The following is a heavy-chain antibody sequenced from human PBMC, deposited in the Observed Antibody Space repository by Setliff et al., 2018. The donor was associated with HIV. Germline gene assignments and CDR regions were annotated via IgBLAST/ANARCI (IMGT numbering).Heavy chain of an antibody. CDR2: INSDGSST. CDR3: ARDGSSYYGSGSYTWFDP. Sequence: GESLKISCAASGFTFSSYWMHWVRQAPGKGLVWVSRINSDGSSTSYADSVKGRFTISRDNAKNTLYLQMNSLRSEDTAVYYCARDGSSYYGSGSYTWFDPWGQGTLVTV. D-gene: IGHD3-10*01. V-gene: IGHV3-74*01. J-gene: IGHJ5*02. CDR1: GFTFSSYW.